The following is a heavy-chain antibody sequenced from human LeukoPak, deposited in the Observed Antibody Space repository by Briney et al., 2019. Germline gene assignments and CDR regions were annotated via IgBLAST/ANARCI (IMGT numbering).Heavy chain of an antibody. CDR1: GYTFTSYD. J-gene: IGHJ4*02. CDR3: ARDFGYSRSEGYDY. CDR2: IIPILGIA. V-gene: IGHV1-69*04. D-gene: IGHD6-13*01. Sequence: ASVKVSCKASGYTFTSYDINWVRQAPGQGLEWMGRIIPILGIANYAQKFQGRVTITADKSTSTAYMELNSLRAEDTAVYYCARDFGYSRSEGYDYWGQGTLVTVSS.